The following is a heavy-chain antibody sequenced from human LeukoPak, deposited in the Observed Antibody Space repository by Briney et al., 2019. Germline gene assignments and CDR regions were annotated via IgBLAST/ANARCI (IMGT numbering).Heavy chain of an antibody. CDR2: IKEDGREI. CDR1: EFTLSSYW. Sequence: GSLKLSCTASEFTLSSYWMSWVRQAPGKGLEWVANIKEDGREIYYVDSVKGRFTISRDNAKNSLYLQMNSLRAEDTAIYYCARDWNSYGKVFDYWGQGTLVTVSS. D-gene: IGHD5-18*01. V-gene: IGHV3-7*01. J-gene: IGHJ4*02. CDR3: ARDWNSYGKVFDY.